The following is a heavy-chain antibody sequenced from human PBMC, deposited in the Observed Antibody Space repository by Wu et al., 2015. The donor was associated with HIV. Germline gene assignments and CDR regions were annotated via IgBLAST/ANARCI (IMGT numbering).Heavy chain of an antibody. V-gene: IGHV1-8*01. CDR1: GYTFAIYD. D-gene: IGHD3-10*01. CDR2: MNPNSGNT. CDR3: ARAHYYGSGRPTGLYYAMDE. Sequence: QVQLVQSGAEVKKPGASVKVSCKTSGYTFAIYDINWVRQAAGQGLEWMGWMNPNSGNTGYAEKFQYRIIMTRDTSTSTAYMELSFLNSEDTAVHYCARAHYYGSGRPTGLYYAMDEWGQGTTVTVSS. J-gene: IGHJ6*02.